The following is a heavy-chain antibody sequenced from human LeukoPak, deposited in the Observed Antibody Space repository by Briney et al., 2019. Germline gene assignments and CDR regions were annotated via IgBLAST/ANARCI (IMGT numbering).Heavy chain of an antibody. D-gene: IGHD6-19*01. J-gene: IGHJ4*02. V-gene: IGHV3-33*01. CDR1: GFTFRNYG. CDR2: LLDERRN. CDR3: ARDLSAAFDF. Sequence: GRSLRLSCAASGFTFRNYGMHWVRQAPGKGLEWVAVLLDERRNNYANSVKGRFTISRDISKDTLYLQMDSLRAEDTAVYYCARDLSAAFDFWGQGILVTVSS.